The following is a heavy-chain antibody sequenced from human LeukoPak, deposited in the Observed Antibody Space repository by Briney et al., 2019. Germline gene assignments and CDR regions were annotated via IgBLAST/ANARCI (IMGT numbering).Heavy chain of an antibody. D-gene: IGHD3-22*01. Sequence: ASVKVSCKVSGYTLTELSMHWVRQAPGKGLEWMGGFDPGDGETIYAQKFQGRVTMTEDTSTDTAYMELSSLRSEDTAVYYCATESHYYDSSGPTPSWFDPWGQGTLVTVSS. CDR2: FDPGDGET. J-gene: IGHJ5*02. CDR1: GYTLTELS. V-gene: IGHV1-24*01. CDR3: ATESHYYDSSGPTPSWFDP.